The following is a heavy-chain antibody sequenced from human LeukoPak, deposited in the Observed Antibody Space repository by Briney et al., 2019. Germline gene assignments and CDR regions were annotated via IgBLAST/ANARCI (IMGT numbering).Heavy chain of an antibody. CDR3: ARDQGAFDM. CDR2: IKQDGSEK. V-gene: IGHV3-7*05. Sequence: GGSLRLSCAGSGITLSTYWMSWIRQAPGKGLEWVGNIKQDGSEKYFVDSLRGRFTISRDNAKNSLFLQMNSLRAEDTAVYYCARDQGAFDMWGQGTMVTVS. J-gene: IGHJ3*02. CDR1: GITLSTYW.